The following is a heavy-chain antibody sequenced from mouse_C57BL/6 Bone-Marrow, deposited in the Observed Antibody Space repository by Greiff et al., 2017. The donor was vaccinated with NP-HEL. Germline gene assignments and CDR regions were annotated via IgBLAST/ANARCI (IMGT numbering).Heavy chain of an antibody. D-gene: IGHD2-4*01. CDR3: ARENYDYDVGFDY. CDR1: GYTFTSYW. V-gene: IGHV1-52*01. J-gene: IGHJ2*01. CDR2: IDPSDSET. Sequence: VQLQQPGAELVRPGSSVKLSCKASGYTFTSYWMHWVKQRPIQGLEWIGNIDPSDSETHYNQKFKDKATLTVDKSSSTAYMQLSSLTSEDSAVYYCARENYDYDVGFDYWGQGTTLTVSS.